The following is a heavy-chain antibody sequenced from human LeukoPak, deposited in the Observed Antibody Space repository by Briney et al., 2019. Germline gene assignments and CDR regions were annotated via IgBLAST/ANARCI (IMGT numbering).Heavy chain of an antibody. CDR2: IYYRGRT. CDR1: GGSLSSSSYY. V-gene: IGHV4-39*01. D-gene: IGHD1-26*01. J-gene: IGHJ4*02. Sequence: SETLSLTCTVSGGSLSSSSYYWGWLRQPPGTGLEWLGSIYYRGRTYYYASLKSRVTISVDTSKNQFSLKLSSVTAADTAVYYCASLRERSYYARGFDYWGQGTLVSVSS. CDR3: ASLRERSYYARGFDY.